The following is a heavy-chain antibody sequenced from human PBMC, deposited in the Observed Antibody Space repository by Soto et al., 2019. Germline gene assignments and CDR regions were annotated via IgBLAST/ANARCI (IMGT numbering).Heavy chain of an antibody. D-gene: IGHD6-19*01. CDR2: FYSSGSI. CDR3: ARMYSSGSGWFHP. CDR1: GYSITAGGYY. J-gene: IGHJ5*02. Sequence: NPSETLSLTCFASGYSITAGGYYWSWIRHHPGKGLEWIGSFYSSGSIIYNPSLRSRVSISGDTSSNQLSMSLTSVTAADTARYYCARMYSSGSGWFHPWGQGTLVTVS. V-gene: IGHV4-31*03.